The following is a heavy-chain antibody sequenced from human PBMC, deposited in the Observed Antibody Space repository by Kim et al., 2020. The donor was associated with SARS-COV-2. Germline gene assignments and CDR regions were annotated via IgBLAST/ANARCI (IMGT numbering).Heavy chain of an antibody. D-gene: IGHD3-10*01. J-gene: IGHJ6*04. CDR2: ISYDGSNK. CDR1: GFTFSSYG. V-gene: IGHV3-30*18. CDR3: AKERVGALLWIGEHYYYGMDG. Sequence: GGSLRLSCAASGFTFSSYGMYWVRKAPGKGREWVVAISYDGSNKYYSDSAKGRFTISRDNSKTTLYLQMNSLRAEDMAVYYCAKERVGALLWIGEHYYYGMDGWGKGTTVTVSS.